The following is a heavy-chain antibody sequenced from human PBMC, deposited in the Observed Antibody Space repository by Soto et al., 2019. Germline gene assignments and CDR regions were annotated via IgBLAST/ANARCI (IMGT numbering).Heavy chain of an antibody. D-gene: IGHD7-27*01. CDR3: ARANWFFDY. CDR1: GGSINNHY. Sequence: QVQLQESGPGLVKPSETLSLTCTVSGGSINNHYWSWIRQPPGQGLEWIGYIYYSGSTNYNPSLKSPVTMSVDTSKTQFSLKLSSLTAADTAIYYCARANWFFDYWGQGTLVTVSS. V-gene: IGHV4-59*11. CDR2: IYYSGST. J-gene: IGHJ4*02.